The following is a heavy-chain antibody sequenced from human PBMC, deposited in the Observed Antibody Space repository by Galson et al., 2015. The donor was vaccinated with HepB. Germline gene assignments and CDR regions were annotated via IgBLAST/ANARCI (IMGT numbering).Heavy chain of an antibody. CDR2: ISSSGSTI. J-gene: IGHJ4*02. Sequence: SLRLSCAASGFTFSDYYMSWIRQAPGKGLEWVSYISSSGSTIYYADSVKGRFTISRDNAKNSLYLQMSSLGAENTALYYCVSYRYNSGPFESWGQGTLVTVSS. D-gene: IGHD6-19*01. CDR3: VSYRYNSGPFES. CDR1: GFTFSDYY. V-gene: IGHV3-11*04.